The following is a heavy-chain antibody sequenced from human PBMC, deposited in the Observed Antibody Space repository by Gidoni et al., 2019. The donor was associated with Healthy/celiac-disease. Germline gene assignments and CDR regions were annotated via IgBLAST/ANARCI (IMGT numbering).Heavy chain of an antibody. CDR3: ARDGSGYDLWSGYYSVQLDY. V-gene: IGHV1-18*04. Sequence: QVQLVQSGAEVKKPGASVKVSCKASGYTFTSYGISWVRQAPGQGLEWMGWISAYNGNTNYAQKLQGRVTMTTDTSTSTAYMELRSLRSDDTAVYYCARDGSGYDLWSGYYSVQLDYWGQGTLVTVSS. D-gene: IGHD3-3*01. J-gene: IGHJ4*02. CDR1: GYTFTSYG. CDR2: ISAYNGNT.